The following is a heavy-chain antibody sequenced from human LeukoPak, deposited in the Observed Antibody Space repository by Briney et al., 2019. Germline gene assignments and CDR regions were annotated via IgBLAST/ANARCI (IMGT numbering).Heavy chain of an antibody. Sequence: PSETLSLTCTVSGYSISSNYYWGWIRQPPGKGLEWVGIIYHSGSTYYNPSLKSRVTISLDTSKNQFSLNLSSVTAADTALYYCVRDLPFNYMDVWGKGTTVTVS. CDR2: IYHSGST. D-gene: IGHD2/OR15-2a*01. J-gene: IGHJ6*03. CDR3: VRDLPFNYMDV. CDR1: GYSISSNYY. V-gene: IGHV4-38-2*02.